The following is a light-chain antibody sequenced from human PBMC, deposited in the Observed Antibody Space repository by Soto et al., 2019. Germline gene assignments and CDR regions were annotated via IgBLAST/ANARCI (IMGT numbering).Light chain of an antibody. CDR2: DDS. J-gene: IGLJ3*02. CDR1: NIGSKS. CDR3: QVWDSSSDHPV. V-gene: IGLV3-21*02. Sequence: SYELTQPPSVSVAPGQTARITCGGNNIGSKSVHWYQQKPGQAPVLVVYDDSARPSGIPERFSGSNSGNTATLTISRVEAGDEADYYCQVWDSSSDHPVFGGGTKLTVL.